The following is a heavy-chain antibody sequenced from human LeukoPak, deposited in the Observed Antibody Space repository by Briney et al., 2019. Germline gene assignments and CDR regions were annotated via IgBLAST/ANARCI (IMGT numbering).Heavy chain of an antibody. J-gene: IGHJ4*02. Sequence: GGPLRLSCAASGFTLSSYWMHWVRHAPGKGLVWVSRINGDGSSTPYAHSVKGRFTISRDNAKNTLYLQMHSLRADDTAVYYCARGSTSGWPDYFDYWGQGSVVTVSS. CDR3: ARGSTSGWPDYFDY. V-gene: IGHV3-74*01. CDR2: INGDGSST. CDR1: GFTLSSYW. D-gene: IGHD6-19*01.